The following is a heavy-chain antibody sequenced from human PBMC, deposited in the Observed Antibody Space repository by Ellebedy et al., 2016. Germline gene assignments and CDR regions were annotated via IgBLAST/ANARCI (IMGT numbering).Heavy chain of an antibody. V-gene: IGHV3-21*04. Sequence: GESLKISCAASGFTFSSYSMNWVRQAPGKGLEWVSSISSSSSYIYYADSVKGRFTISRDNAKNSLYLQMNSLRAEDTALYYCAKVSTDSRFAFDIWGQGTLVTVS. J-gene: IGHJ3*02. CDR2: ISSSSSYI. CDR3: AKVSTDSRFAFDI. CDR1: GFTFSSYS. D-gene: IGHD3-22*01.